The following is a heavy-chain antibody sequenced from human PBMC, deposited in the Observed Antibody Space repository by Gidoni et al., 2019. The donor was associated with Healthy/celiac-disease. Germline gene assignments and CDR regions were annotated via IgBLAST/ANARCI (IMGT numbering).Heavy chain of an antibody. J-gene: IGHJ4*02. D-gene: IGHD3-10*01. Sequence: EVQLVESGGGLVKPGGSLSLSCAASGFTFSSYSMNWVRQAPGKGLEWVSSISSSSSYIYYADSVKGRFTISRDNAKNSLYLQMNSLRAEDTAVYYCARDVRFGDYFDYWGQGTLVTVSS. CDR2: ISSSSSYI. CDR3: ARDVRFGDYFDY. V-gene: IGHV3-21*01. CDR1: GFTFSSYS.